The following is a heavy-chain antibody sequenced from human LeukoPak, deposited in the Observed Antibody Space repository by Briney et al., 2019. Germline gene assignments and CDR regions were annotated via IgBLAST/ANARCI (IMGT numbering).Heavy chain of an antibody. D-gene: IGHD5-18*01. Sequence: SETLSLTCTVSGGSISSYYWSWIRQPPGKGLEWIGYIHYSGSTNYNLSLKGRVTISLDTSKTQFSLKLSSVTAADTAVYYCARDICGYNYGCFDSWGQGTLVTVSS. CDR2: IHYSGST. J-gene: IGHJ4*02. CDR1: GGSISSYY. CDR3: ARDICGYNYGCFDS. V-gene: IGHV4-59*01.